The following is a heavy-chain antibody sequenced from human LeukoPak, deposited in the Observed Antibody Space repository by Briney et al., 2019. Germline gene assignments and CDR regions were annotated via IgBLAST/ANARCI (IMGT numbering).Heavy chain of an antibody. J-gene: IGHJ4*02. CDR1: GYTFTGYY. CDR2: INPNSGGT. V-gene: IGHV1-2*02. Sequence: ASVKVSCKASGYTFTGYYMHWVRQAPGQGLEWMGWINPNSGGTNYAQKFQGRVTMTRDTSISTAYMELTSLRSEDTAVYYCARTFPGDYWGQGTLVTVSS. CDR3: ARTFPGDY. D-gene: IGHD2/OR15-2a*01.